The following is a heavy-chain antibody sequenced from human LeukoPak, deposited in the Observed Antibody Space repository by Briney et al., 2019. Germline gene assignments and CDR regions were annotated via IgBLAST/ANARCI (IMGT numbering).Heavy chain of an antibody. D-gene: IGHD1-26*01. J-gene: IGHJ5*01. Sequence: GGSLRLSCAASGFTFSIYWMHWVRHAPGKGLLWVSRVTSDGSSTDYADSVKGRFTISRDNAKNTLFLQMDSLRADDAAVYYCARVIVGALSWFDSWGQGTLVTVFS. V-gene: IGHV3-74*01. CDR2: VTSDGSST. CDR3: ARVIVGALSWFDS. CDR1: GFTFSIYW.